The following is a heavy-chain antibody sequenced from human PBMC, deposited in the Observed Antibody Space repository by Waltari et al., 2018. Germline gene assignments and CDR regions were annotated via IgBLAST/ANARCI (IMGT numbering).Heavy chain of an antibody. CDR2: IYYSGST. J-gene: IGHJ5*02. V-gene: IGHV4-59*01. D-gene: IGHD7-27*01. CDR3: ARDLTLGQNWFDP. CDR1: GGSISSYY. Sequence: QVQLQESGPGLVKPSETLSLTCTVSGGSISSYYWSWIRQPPGKGLEWIGYIYYSGSTNYNPSLKSRVTISVDTSKNQFSLKLSSVTAADTAVYYCARDLTLGQNWFDPWGQGTLVTVSS.